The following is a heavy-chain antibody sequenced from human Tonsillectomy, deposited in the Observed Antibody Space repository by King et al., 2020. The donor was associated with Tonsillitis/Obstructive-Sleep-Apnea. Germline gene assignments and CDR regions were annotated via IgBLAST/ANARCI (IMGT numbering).Heavy chain of an antibody. J-gene: IGHJ4*02. CDR2: ISGSGGST. V-gene: IGHV3-23*04. Sequence: DVQLVESGGGLVQPGGSLRLSCAASGFTFSSYAMSWVRQAPGKGLEWVSAISGSGGSTYYADSVKGRFTISRDNSKNPLYLQMNSLRAEDTAVYYCAKDGGDMAARPRHFDYWGQGTLVTVSS. CDR3: AKDGGDMAARPRHFDY. CDR1: GFTFSSYA. D-gene: IGHD6-6*01.